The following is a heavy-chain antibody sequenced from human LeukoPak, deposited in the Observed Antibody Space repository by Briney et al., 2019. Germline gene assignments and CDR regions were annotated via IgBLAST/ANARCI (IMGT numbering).Heavy chain of an antibody. V-gene: IGHV3-7*01. CDR1: GFIFTDSW. CDR3: ATGANLFQF. D-gene: IGHD1-14*01. CDR2: IRHDGSQP. J-gene: IGHJ4*02. Sequence: PGGSLRLSCAASGFIFTDSWMSWVRQAPGKGLEWVANIRHDGSQPYYLDSVKGRFTISRDNAKNEVYLEMNNLRGADTAVYYCATGANLFQFWGQGTLVTVSS.